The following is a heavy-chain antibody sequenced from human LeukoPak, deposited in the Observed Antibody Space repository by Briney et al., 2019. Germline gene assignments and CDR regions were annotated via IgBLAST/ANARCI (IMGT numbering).Heavy chain of an antibody. CDR1: GFTFSTYS. V-gene: IGHV3-48*02. CDR2: IGTGSSTI. Sequence: GGSLRLSCAASGFTFSTYSMNWVRQAPGKGLEWVSFIGTGSSTIYYADSVKGRFTMSRDNAKNSLYLQMNSQRDEDTAVYYCTRDLVEYVSGRYHYHGMDVWGQGTTVTVSS. D-gene: IGHD3-10*01. CDR3: TRDLVEYVSGRYHYHGMDV. J-gene: IGHJ6*02.